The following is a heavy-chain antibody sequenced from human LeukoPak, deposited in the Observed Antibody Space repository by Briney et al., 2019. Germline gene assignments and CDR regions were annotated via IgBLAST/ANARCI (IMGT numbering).Heavy chain of an antibody. Sequence: GGSLRLSCAASGFSFSSYAMSWVRQAPGKGLERVAAISGSGGSTYYADSVKGRSTISRDNSKNTLYLQMNSLRAEDTAVYYCAKAPSWGYSYGRFDYWGQGTLVTISS. D-gene: IGHD5-18*01. J-gene: IGHJ4*02. CDR1: GFSFSSYA. CDR2: ISGSGGST. V-gene: IGHV3-23*01. CDR3: AKAPSWGYSYGRFDY.